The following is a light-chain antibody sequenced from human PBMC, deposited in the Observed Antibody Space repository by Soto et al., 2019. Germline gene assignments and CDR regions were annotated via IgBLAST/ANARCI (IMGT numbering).Light chain of an antibody. V-gene: IGKV4-1*01. J-gene: IGKJ4*01. CDR1: QCVLYSSKNKYF. Sequence: DIVMTQSPDSLAVSLGESATINCKSSQCVLYSSKNKYFLGWHQQQAGPPPQLLIYWASSREAGVADRCSGSGSGTDSTLTISGLQDEAVAVYYSQPYHSTPLTFGGGTKVDIK. CDR2: WAS. CDR3: QPYHSTPLT.